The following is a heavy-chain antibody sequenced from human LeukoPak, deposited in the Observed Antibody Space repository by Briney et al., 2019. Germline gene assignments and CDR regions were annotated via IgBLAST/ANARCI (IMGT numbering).Heavy chain of an antibody. CDR3: ARTTVVTPGRDGAFDI. CDR2: IYYSGST. CDR1: GGSLSSYY. D-gene: IGHD4-23*01. Sequence: SETLSLTCAVYGGSLSSYYWGWIRQPPGKGLEWIGSIYYSGSTYYNPSLKSRVTISVDTSKNQFSLKLSSVTAADTAVYYCARTTVVTPGRDGAFDIWGQGTMVTVSS. V-gene: IGHV4-39*01. J-gene: IGHJ3*02.